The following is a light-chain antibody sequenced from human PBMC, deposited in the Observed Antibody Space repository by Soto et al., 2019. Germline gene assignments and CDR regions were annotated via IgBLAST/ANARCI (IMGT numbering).Light chain of an antibody. CDR3: QQYNNWPST. J-gene: IGKJ3*01. V-gene: IGKV3-15*01. CDR2: GAS. CDR1: QSVSSN. Sequence: EIVMTQSPATLSVSPGERATLSCRASQSVSSNLAWYQQKPGQAPRLLIYGASTRATGIPARFSGSGSGTDVTLTISSLQSEDFAVYYCQQYNNWPSTFGPGTKVDIK.